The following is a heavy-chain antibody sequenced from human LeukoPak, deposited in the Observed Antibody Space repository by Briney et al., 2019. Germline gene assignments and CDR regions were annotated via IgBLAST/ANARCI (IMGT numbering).Heavy chain of an antibody. Sequence: GGSLRLSCAASGFTFSDYYMSWIRQAPGKGLEWVSYISSSGSTIYYADSVKGRFTISRDNAKNSLYLQMNSLRAEDTAVYYCARERGITIFGVVTSYYFDYWGRGTLVTVSS. CDR2: ISSSGSTI. V-gene: IGHV3-11*01. CDR1: GFTFSDYY. CDR3: ARERGITIFGVVTSYYFDY. D-gene: IGHD3-3*01. J-gene: IGHJ4*02.